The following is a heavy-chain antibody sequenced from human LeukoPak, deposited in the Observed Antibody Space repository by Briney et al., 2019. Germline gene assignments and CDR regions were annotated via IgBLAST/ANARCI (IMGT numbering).Heavy chain of an antibody. CDR2: ISFDGNNK. J-gene: IGHJ6*02. V-gene: IGHV3-30*04. CDR1: GFTFSDHA. CDR3: TRGPRPLRYCSGGSCPSYYSGMDV. Sequence: GGSLRLSCAASGFTFSDHAMHWVRLAPGKGLEWVAVISFDGNNKYYADSVKGRFTISRDNSKNTLYLQMNSLRVEDTAVYSCTRGPRPLRYCSGGSCPSYYSGMDVWGQGTTVTVSS. D-gene: IGHD2-15*01.